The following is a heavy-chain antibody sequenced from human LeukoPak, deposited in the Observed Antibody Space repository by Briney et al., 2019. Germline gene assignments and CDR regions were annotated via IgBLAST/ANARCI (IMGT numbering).Heavy chain of an antibody. D-gene: IGHD3-22*01. Sequence: NAGGSLRLSCAASGFNFGTHWMTWVRQAPGKGLEWVSSISTSNGYIYYADSVKGRFTISRDNAKNSLYLQMNSLRAEDTAVYYCARDVSYYDSSGKDYWGQGTLVTVSS. CDR2: ISTSNGYI. J-gene: IGHJ4*02. CDR3: ARDVSYYDSSGKDY. V-gene: IGHV3-21*01. CDR1: GFNFGTHW.